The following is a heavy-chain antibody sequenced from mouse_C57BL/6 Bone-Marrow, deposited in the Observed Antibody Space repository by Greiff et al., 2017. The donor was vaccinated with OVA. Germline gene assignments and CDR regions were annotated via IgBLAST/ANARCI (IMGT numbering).Heavy chain of an antibody. V-gene: IGHV1-59*01. Sequence: VQLQQSGAELVRPGTSVKLSCKASGYTFTSYWMHWVKQRPGQGLEWIGVIDPSDSYTNYNQKFKGKATLTVDTSSSTAYMQLSSLTSEDSAVYYCASPGYPEGVWFAYGGQGTLVTVSA. CDR2: IDPSDSYT. D-gene: IGHD5-1-1*01. J-gene: IGHJ3*01. CDR3: ASPGYPEGVWFAY. CDR1: GYTFTSYW.